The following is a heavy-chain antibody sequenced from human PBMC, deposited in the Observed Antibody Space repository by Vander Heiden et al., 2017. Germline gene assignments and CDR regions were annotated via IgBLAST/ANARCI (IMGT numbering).Heavy chain of an antibody. D-gene: IGHD6-6*01. CDR2: IWYDGSNK. J-gene: IGHJ4*02. V-gene: IGHV3-33*01. CDR1: GFTFSSHG. Sequence: QVQLVESGGGVVQPGRSLRLSCAASGFTFSSHGMAWVRQAPGKGLEWVAVIWYDGSNKYYADSVKGRFTISRDNSKNTLYLQMNSLRAEDTAVYYCARDTYSSSYYFDYWGQGTLVTVSS. CDR3: ARDTYSSSYYFDY.